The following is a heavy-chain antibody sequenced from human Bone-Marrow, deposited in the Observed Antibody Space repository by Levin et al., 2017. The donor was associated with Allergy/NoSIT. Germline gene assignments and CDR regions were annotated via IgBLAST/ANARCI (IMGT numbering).Heavy chain of an antibody. Sequence: RAGGSLRLSCNVSGGSITSSYYYWAWIRQSPGMGLEWIGSLFDSGDTYYNPSLKSRVAISQDVPKNQFSLNLNSVTAADTAVYYCASLSSGWLDEFDYWGQGILVSVSS. J-gene: IGHJ4*02. D-gene: IGHD6-25*01. CDR1: GGSITSSYYY. CDR3: ASLSSGWLDEFDY. V-gene: IGHV4-39*07. CDR2: LFDSGDT.